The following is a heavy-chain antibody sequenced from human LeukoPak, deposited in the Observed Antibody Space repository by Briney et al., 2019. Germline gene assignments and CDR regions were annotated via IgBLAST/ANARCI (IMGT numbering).Heavy chain of an antibody. D-gene: IGHD1-26*01. J-gene: IGHJ5*02. V-gene: IGHV3-21*01. Sequence: PGGSLRLSCAASGFTFSSYSMNWVRQAPGKGLEWVSSISSSSYIYYADSVKGRFTISRDNAKNSLYLQMNSLRVEDTAVYYCARDVVGATTWFDPWGQGTLVTVSS. CDR2: ISSSSYI. CDR1: GFTFSSYS. CDR3: ARDVVGATTWFDP.